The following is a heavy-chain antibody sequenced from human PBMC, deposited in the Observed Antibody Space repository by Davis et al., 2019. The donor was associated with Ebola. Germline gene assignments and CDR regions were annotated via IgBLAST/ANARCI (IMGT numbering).Heavy chain of an antibody. Sequence: GESLKISCAASGFTVSSNYMSWVRQAPGKGLEWVSVIYSGGSTYYADSVKGRFTISRDNAKNTLYLQMNNLRAEDTAVYYCARGLYDESSVGLDVWGQGTTVTVSS. V-gene: IGHV3-53*01. D-gene: IGHD3-22*01. CDR1: GFTVSSNY. J-gene: IGHJ6*02. CDR3: ARGLYDESSVGLDV. CDR2: IYSGGST.